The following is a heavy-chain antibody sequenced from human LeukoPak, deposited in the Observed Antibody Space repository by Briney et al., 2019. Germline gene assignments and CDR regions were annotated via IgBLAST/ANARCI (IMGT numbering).Heavy chain of an antibody. CDR2: INHSGST. CDR1: GGSFSGYY. V-gene: IGHV4-34*01. Sequence: PSEALSLTCAVYGGSFSGYYWSWIRQPPGKGLEWIGEINHSGSTNYNPSLKSRVTISVDTSKNQFSLKLSSVTAADTAVYYCASHLRLQLWLSYWGQGTLVTVSS. J-gene: IGHJ4*02. D-gene: IGHD5-18*01. CDR3: ASHLRLQLWLSY.